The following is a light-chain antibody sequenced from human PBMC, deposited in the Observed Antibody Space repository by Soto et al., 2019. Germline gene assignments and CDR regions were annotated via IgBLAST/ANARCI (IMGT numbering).Light chain of an antibody. CDR3: QQYGSSPYT. CDR1: QSVSSSY. Sequence: EVVMTQSPATLSVSPGERATLSCRASQSVSSSYLAWYQQKPGQAPRLLIYAASSRATGIPDRFSGSGSGTDFTLTISRLEPEDFAVYYCQQYGSSPYTFGLGTRLEIK. CDR2: AAS. J-gene: IGKJ5*01. V-gene: IGKV3-20*01.